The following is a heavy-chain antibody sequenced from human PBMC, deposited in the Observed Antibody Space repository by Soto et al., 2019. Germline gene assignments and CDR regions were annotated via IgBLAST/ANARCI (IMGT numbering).Heavy chain of an antibody. CDR2: ISYDGSNK. V-gene: IGHV3-30*18. CDR1: GFTFSSYG. CDR3: AKRRKAEPDY. J-gene: IGHJ4*02. Sequence: LRLSCAASGFTFSSYGMHWVRQAPGKGLEWVAVISYDGSNKYYADSVKGRFTISRDNSKNTLYLQMNSLRAEDTAVYYCAKRRKAEPDYWGQGTLVTVSS.